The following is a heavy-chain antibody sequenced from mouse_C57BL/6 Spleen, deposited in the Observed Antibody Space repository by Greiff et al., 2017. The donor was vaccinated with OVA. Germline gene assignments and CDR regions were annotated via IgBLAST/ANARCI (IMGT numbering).Heavy chain of an antibody. Sequence: HVQLQPPWAELVQPGASVKLSCTASGYTFTSYWLHWVKQRPGRGLEWIGRIDPSSGCTKYNEKFNIKSTLTVDKPSSTANMQRSRLTSEDSAVYDGARGFHYDGSSFVYFDYWGQGTTLTVSS. CDR2: IDPSSGCT. D-gene: IGHD1-1*01. J-gene: IGHJ2*01. V-gene: IGHV1-72*01. CDR3: ARGFHYDGSSFVYFDY. CDR1: GYTFTSYW.